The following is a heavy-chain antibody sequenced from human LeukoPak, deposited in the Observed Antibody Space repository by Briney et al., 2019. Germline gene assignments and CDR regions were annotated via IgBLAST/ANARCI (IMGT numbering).Heavy chain of an antibody. CDR3: TTDPATESSGLYYFDY. CDR1: GFTFSNAW. J-gene: IGHJ4*02. V-gene: IGHV3-15*01. D-gene: IGHD3-22*01. Sequence: PGGSLRLSCAASGFTFSNAWMSWVRQAPGKGLEWIGRIKSKTDGWTADYAAPVKGRFTISRDDSKNTFYVQINSLKIEDTAVYYCTTDPATESSGLYYFDYWGQGTLVTVSS. CDR2: IKSKTDGWTA.